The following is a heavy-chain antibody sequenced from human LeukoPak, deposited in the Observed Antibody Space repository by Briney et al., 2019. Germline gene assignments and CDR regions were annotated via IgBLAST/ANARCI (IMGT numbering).Heavy chain of an antibody. J-gene: IGHJ4*02. CDR1: GGSISSYY. CDR2: IYTSGST. D-gene: IGHD6-13*01. V-gene: IGHV4-4*07. Sequence: SETLSLTCTVSGGSISSYYWSWLRPPAGQGREWIGRIYTSGSTNYNPSLKSRVTMSVDTSKNQFSLKLSSVTAADTAVYYCARETYSSSWYANYWGQGTLVTVSS. CDR3: ARETYSSSWYANY.